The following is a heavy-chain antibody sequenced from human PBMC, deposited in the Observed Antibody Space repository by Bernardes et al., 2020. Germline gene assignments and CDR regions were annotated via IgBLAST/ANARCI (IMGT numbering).Heavy chain of an antibody. V-gene: IGHV3-30*15. CDR1: GFTFSNYA. Sequence: GGSLRLSCAASGFTFSNYAMHWVRQAPGKGLEWVAFISYDGSNKYYADSVKGRFTVSRDNSKNTLSLQMSSLRIEDTAVYYCARGSGYATIEDYWGQGTLVTVSS. D-gene: IGHD3-22*01. CDR3: ARGSGYATIEDY. CDR2: ISYDGSNK. J-gene: IGHJ4*02.